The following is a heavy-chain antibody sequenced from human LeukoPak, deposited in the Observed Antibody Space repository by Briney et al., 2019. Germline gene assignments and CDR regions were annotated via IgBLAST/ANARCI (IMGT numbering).Heavy chain of an antibody. J-gene: IGHJ4*02. V-gene: IGHV4-59*02. D-gene: IGHD4-17*01. CDR3: ARYPGASGDSYYFDY. CDR1: GGSVTTYH. CDR2: IYYSGSI. Sequence: SETLSLTCTVSGGSVTTYHWSWVRHHAGKGLEWIGYIYYSGSINYNPSLNSRVTISLDTSKNEFSLKLRSVTAADTAVYYCARYPGASGDSYYFDYWGQGTRVTVSS.